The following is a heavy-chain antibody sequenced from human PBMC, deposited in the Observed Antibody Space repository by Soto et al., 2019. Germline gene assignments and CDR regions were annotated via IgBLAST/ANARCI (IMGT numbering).Heavy chain of an antibody. J-gene: IGHJ4*02. CDR2: ISYSGST. V-gene: IGHV4-59*08. CDR1: GGSISSYY. Sequence: QVQLQESGPGLVKPSETLSLTCTVSGGSISSYYWSWIRQPPGKGLEWIGYISYSGSTNYHPYLKRRFTISEDTSKYLFSLKLSSVTAADTAVYYCARHGTYCSGGSCYSEYYFDYWGQGTLVTVSS. CDR3: ARHGTYCSGGSCYSEYYFDY. D-gene: IGHD2-15*01.